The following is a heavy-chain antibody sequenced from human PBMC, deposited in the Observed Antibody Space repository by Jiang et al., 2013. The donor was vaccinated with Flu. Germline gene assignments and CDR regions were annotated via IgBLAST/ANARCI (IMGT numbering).Heavy chain of an antibody. J-gene: IGHJ4*02. CDR3: ARHSGSYYPTYFDY. Sequence: GPGLVKPSETLSLTCTVSGYSISSGYYWGWIRQPPGKGLEWIGSIYHSGSTYYNPSLKSRVTISVDTSKNQFSLKLSSVTAADTAVYYCARHSGSYYPTYFDYWGQGTLVTVSS. CDR2: IYHSGST. CDR1: GYSISSGYY. V-gene: IGHV4-38-2*02. D-gene: IGHD1-26*01.